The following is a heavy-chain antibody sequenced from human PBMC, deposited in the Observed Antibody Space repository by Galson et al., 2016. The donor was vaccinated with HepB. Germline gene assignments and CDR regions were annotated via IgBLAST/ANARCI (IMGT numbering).Heavy chain of an antibody. V-gene: IGHV4-39*01. CDR1: GGSISSSSYY. Sequence: LSLTCTVSGGSISSSSYYWGWIRQPPGKGLEWIGSIYYSGITYYNPSLKSRVTISVDTSKNQFSLKLSSVTAADTAVYYCARRPVRGSGSFDYWGQGTLVTVSS. CDR3: ARRPVRGSGSFDY. CDR2: IYYSGIT. D-gene: IGHD3-10*01. J-gene: IGHJ4*02.